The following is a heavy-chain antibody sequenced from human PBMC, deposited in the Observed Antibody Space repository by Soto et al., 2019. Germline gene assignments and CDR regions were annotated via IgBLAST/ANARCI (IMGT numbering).Heavy chain of an antibody. V-gene: IGHV1-69*04. CDR3: AREYYDPLRAFDI. J-gene: IGHJ3*02. D-gene: IGHD3-3*01. Sequence: SVKVSCKASGGTFSSYTISWVRQAPGQGLEWMGRIIPILGIANYAQKFQGRVTITADESTSTAYMELSSLRSEDTAVYYCAREYYDPLRAFDIWGQGTMVTVSS. CDR1: GGTFSSYT. CDR2: IIPILGIA.